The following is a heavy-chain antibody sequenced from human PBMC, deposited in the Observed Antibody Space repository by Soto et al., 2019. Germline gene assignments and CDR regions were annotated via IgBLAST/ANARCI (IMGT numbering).Heavy chain of an antibody. J-gene: IGHJ4*02. D-gene: IGHD6-25*01. V-gene: IGHV3-74*01. CDR3: TREVSAVFDY. CDR2: IDSDGSST. CDR1: GLTFSNYW. Sequence: EAQLVESGGGLVQPGGSLRLSCTASGLTFSNYWVHWVRQTPGKGLVWVSRIDSDGSSTSYADSVKGRFTISRDNAKNTRYLKMSSLRAEDTAVYYCTREVSAVFDYWGQGTLVTVSS.